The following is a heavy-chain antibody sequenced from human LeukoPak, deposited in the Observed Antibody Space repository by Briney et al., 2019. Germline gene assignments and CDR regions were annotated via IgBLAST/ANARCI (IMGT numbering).Heavy chain of an antibody. D-gene: IGHD3-22*01. V-gene: IGHV3-15*01. CDR2: KSKSAGGKT. CDR3: TAEHDSSGYYPWFFDL. J-gene: IGHJ2*01. Sequence: KSKSAGGKTDYAAPMKGRFTISRDDSKNTLYLQMNSLKTEDTAVYYCTAEHDSSGYYPWFFDLWGRGTLVTASS.